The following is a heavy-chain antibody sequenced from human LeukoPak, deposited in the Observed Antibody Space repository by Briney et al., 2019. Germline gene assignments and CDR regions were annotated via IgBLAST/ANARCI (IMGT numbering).Heavy chain of an antibody. J-gene: IGHJ4*02. D-gene: IGHD3-16*01. V-gene: IGHV4-38-2*02. Sequence: SETLSLTCTVSGDSISSDYYWGWVRQPPGKGLDWVGSIYHDESAFYNPSLKYRVTISLDRPKKQFSLRLASVAAADTAIYYCANADTEDFFDYWGQGTLVTVSS. CDR2: IYHDESA. CDR3: ANADTEDFFDY. CDR1: GDSISSDYY.